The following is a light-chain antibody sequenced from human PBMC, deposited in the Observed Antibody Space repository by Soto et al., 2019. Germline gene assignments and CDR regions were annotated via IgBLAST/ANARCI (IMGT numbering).Light chain of an antibody. J-gene: IGLJ1*01. V-gene: IGLV2-23*02. CDR3: YSYAGSTTDV. Sequence: QSALTQPASVSGSPGQSITISCTGTSSDVGSYNLVSWYQQHPGKAPKLMIYEVIKRPSGVSNRFSASKSGNTASLTISWLQAEDEADYYCYSYAGSTTDVFGTGTKLTVL. CDR1: SSDVGSYNL. CDR2: EVI.